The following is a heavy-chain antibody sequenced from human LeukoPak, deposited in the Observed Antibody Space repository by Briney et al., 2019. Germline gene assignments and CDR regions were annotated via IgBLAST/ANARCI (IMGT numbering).Heavy chain of an antibody. CDR2: ISSSSSTI. D-gene: IGHD5-18*01. CDR3: ARDRTKIQLWLIEETDAFDI. J-gene: IGHJ3*02. Sequence: GGSLRLSCAASGFTFSSYSMNWVRQAPGKGLEWVSYISSSSSTIYYADSVKGRFTISRDNAKNSLYLQMNSLRAEDTAVYYCARDRTKIQLWLIEETDAFDIWGQGTMVTVSS. V-gene: IGHV3-48*04. CDR1: GFTFSSYS.